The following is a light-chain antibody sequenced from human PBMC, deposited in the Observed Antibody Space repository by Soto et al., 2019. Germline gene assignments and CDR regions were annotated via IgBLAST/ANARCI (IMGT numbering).Light chain of an antibody. Sequence: EILLTQSPATLSLSPGERATLSCRASQSVSSYLAWYQQTNGQAPRLLIYDASNRDTGIPARFSGSGSWTDFTLTISRLEPEDVEVDYCQQRSNSLLTFGGGTKVDIK. J-gene: IGKJ4*01. CDR1: QSVSSY. CDR2: DAS. CDR3: QQRSNSLLT. V-gene: IGKV3-11*01.